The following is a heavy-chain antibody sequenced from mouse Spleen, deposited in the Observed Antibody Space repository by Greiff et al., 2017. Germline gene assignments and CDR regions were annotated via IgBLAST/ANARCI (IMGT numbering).Heavy chain of an antibody. J-gene: IGHJ4*01. V-gene: IGHV3-6*01. D-gene: IGHD2-1*01. CDR1: GYSITSGYY. CDR2: ISYDGSN. Sequence: VQLKESGPGLVKPSQSLSLTCSVTGYSITSGYYWNWIRQFPGNKLEWMGYISYDGSNNYNPSLKNRISITRDTSKNQFFLKLNSVTTEDTATXFRGNIYYGNYGAMDYWGQGTSVTVSS. CDR3: GNIYYGNYGAMDY.